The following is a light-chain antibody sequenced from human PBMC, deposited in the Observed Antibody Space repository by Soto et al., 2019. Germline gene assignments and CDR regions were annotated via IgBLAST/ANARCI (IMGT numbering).Light chain of an antibody. Sequence: QSALTQPASVSGSPGQSITISCTGTSSDVGGYNYVSWYQQYPGKAPKLMIYEVTNRPSGVPNRFSGSKSGNTASLTVSGLQAEDEADYYCASYGGRDNLIFGGGTKLTVL. V-gene: IGLV2-8*01. CDR1: SSDVGGYNY. CDR2: EVT. J-gene: IGLJ2*01. CDR3: ASYGGRDNLI.